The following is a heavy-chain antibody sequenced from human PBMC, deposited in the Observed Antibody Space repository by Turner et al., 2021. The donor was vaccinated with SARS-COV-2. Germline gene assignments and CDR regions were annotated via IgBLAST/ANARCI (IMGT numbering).Heavy chain of an antibody. D-gene: IGHD5-12*01. CDR1: GGSFSGYY. V-gene: IGHV4-34*01. Sequence: QVQLQQWGAGLLKPSETLSLTCAVYGGSFSGYYWSWIRQPPGKGLEWIGEINPSGSTNYNPPLKSRVNISVDTSKHQFALKLGSVTAADTAVYYCVGGDVDIMARPNSSDDFDIWGQGTMVTVSS. CDR3: VGGDVDIMARPNSSDDFDI. J-gene: IGHJ3*02. CDR2: INPSGST.